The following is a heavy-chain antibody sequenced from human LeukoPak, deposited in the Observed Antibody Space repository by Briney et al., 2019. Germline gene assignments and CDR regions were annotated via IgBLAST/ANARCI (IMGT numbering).Heavy chain of an antibody. CDR2: INHSGSI. CDR3: ARGRYCSGGSCYVD. CDR1: GGSFSGYY. J-gene: IGHJ4*02. D-gene: IGHD2-15*01. V-gene: IGHV4-34*01. Sequence: SETLSLTCAVYGGSFSGYYWSWIRQPPGKGLEWIGEINHSGSINYNPSLKSRVTISVDTSKNQFSLKLSSVTAADTAVYYCARGRYCSGGSCYVDWGQGTLVTVSS.